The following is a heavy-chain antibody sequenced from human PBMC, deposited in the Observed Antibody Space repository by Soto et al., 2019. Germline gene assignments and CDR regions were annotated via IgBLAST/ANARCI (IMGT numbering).Heavy chain of an antibody. J-gene: IGHJ3*02. CDR1: GFTFSSYG. CDR2: ICYDGSNK. CDR3: ARDCSGGSCPANDAFDI. Sequence: QVQLVESGGGVVQPGRSLRLSCAASGFTFSSYGMHWVRQAPGKGLEWVAVICYDGSNKYYADSVKGRFTISRDNSKNTLYLQMNSLRAEDTAVYYCARDCSGGSCPANDAFDIWGQGTMVTVSS. V-gene: IGHV3-33*01. D-gene: IGHD2-15*01.